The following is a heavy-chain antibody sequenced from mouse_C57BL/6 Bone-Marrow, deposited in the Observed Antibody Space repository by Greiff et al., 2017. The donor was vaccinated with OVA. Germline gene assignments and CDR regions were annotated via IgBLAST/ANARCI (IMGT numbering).Heavy chain of an antibody. CDR1: GYTFTDYY. CDR2: INPNNGGT. V-gene: IGHV1-26*01. Sequence: EVQLQQSGPELVKPGASVKISCKASGYTFTDYYMNWVKQSHGKSLDWIGDINPNNGGTSYNQKFKGKATLTVDKSSSTAYMELRSLTSEDSAVYYCARNFPDGYYEAYWGQGTLVTVSA. J-gene: IGHJ3*01. D-gene: IGHD2-3*01. CDR3: ARNFPDGYYEAY.